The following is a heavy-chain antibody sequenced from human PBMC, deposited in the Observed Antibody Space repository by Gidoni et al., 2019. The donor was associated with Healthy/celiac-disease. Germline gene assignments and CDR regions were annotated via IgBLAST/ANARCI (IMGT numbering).Heavy chain of an antibody. CDR2: INPNSGGT. V-gene: IGHV1-2*02. D-gene: IGHD5-18*01. J-gene: IGHJ4*02. Sequence: QVQLVQSGAEVKKPGASVKFSCKASGYSFTGNYMHWVRQAPEQGIEWMGGINPNSGGTNYAQKFQGRVTMTSDTSISTAYMELGRLRSDNTAVYYCARAGYSYAFYYWGQGTLVTVSS. CDR3: ARAGYSYAFYY. CDR1: GYSFTGNY.